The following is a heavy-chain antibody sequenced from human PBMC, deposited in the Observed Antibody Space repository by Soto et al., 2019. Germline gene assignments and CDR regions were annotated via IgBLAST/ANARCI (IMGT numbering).Heavy chain of an antibody. J-gene: IGHJ6*02. CDR2: IYYSGST. CDR1: GGSVSSGSYY. Sequence: ASETLSLTCTVSGGSVSSGSYYWSWIRQPPGKGLEWIGYIYYSGSTNYNPSLKSRVTISVDTSKNQFSLKLSSVTAADTAVYYCASRSRSYSYYYYGMDVWGQGTTVTVSS. CDR3: ASRSRSYSYYYYGMDV. D-gene: IGHD1-26*01. V-gene: IGHV4-61*01.